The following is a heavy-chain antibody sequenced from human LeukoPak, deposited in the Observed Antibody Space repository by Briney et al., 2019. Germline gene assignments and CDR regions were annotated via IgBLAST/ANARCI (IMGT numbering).Heavy chain of an antibody. CDR1: GFTFSSYG. CDR3: AKDQGCVAVAAATLDY. CDR2: IRYDGSDK. Sequence: GGSLRLSCAASGFTFSSYGMHWVRQAPGKGLEWVAFIRYDGSDKYYADSVKDRFTISRDNSKNTLYLQMNSLKADDTAVYYCAKDQGCVAVAAATLDYWGQGTLVTVSS. D-gene: IGHD2-15*01. V-gene: IGHV3-30*02. J-gene: IGHJ4*02.